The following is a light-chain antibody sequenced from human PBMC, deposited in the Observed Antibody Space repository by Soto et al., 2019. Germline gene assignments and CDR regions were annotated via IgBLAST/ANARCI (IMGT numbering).Light chain of an antibody. Sequence: EIVMTLSPATLSVSPGERATLSCRASQSVSSNLAWYQQKPGQAPRLPIYGASTRATGIPARFSGSGSGTEFTLTISSLQSEDFAVYYCQEYHGSPVTFGLGTRLEIK. CDR2: GAS. J-gene: IGKJ5*01. CDR3: QEYHGSPVT. V-gene: IGKV3-15*01. CDR1: QSVSSN.